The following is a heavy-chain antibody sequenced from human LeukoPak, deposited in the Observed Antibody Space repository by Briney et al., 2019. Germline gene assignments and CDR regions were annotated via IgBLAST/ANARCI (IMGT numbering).Heavy chain of an antibody. D-gene: IGHD3-10*01. J-gene: IGHJ6*03. CDR1: GFTFSSYA. V-gene: IGHV3-15*01. CDR2: IKSKTDGGTT. Sequence: GGSLRLSCAASGFTFSSYAMHWVRQAPGKGLEWVGRIKSKTDGGTTDYAAPVKGSFTFSRDDSKNTLYLQMNSLKTEDTAVYCCTTDGVSWFGEEYYYYYMDVWGKGTTVTISS. CDR3: TTDGVSWFGEEYYYYYMDV.